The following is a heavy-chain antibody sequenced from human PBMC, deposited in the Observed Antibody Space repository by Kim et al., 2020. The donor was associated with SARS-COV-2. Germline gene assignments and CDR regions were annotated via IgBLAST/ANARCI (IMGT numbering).Heavy chain of an antibody. J-gene: IGHJ6*02. CDR2: INSDGSFT. CDR1: GFTFSSYW. V-gene: IGHV3-74*01. Sequence: GGSLRLSCAASGFTFSSYWMHWVRQAPGKGLVWVAGINSDGSFTRYADSVKGRFTISRDNAKNTLYLQMNSLRAEDTAMYYCARNYGMDIWDQGTTVTGS. CDR3: ARNYGMDI. D-gene: IGHD3-10*01.